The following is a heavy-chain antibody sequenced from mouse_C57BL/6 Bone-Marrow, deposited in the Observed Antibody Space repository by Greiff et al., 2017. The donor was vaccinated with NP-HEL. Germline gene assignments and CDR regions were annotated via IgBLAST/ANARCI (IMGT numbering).Heavy chain of an antibody. Sequence: VQLQQPGAELVKPGASVKLSCKASGYTFTSYWMHWVKQRPGQGLEWIGIIHPNSGSTNYNEKFKSKATLTVDKSSSTAYMQLSSLTSEDSAVDYCARTAQATSAMDYWGQGTSVTVSS. V-gene: IGHV1-64*01. J-gene: IGHJ4*01. CDR2: IHPNSGST. CDR1: GYTFTSYW. D-gene: IGHD3-2*02. CDR3: ARTAQATSAMDY.